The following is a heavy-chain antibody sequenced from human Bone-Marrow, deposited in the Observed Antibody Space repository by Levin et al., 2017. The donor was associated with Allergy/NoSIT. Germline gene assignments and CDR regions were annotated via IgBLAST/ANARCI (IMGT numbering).Heavy chain of an antibody. V-gene: IGHV4-34*01. CDR2: INHSGRT. CDR3: ARGLGLCSGGTCTRGGCAFDI. CDR1: GGSFTGYY. J-gene: IGHJ3*02. D-gene: IGHD2-15*01. Sequence: GSLRLSCAVYGGSFTGYYWSWIRQPPGKGLEWIGEINHSGRTNYNPSLKSRVTISVDKSKNQFSLKLSSVTAADTAVYYCARGLGLCSGGTCTRGGCAFDIWGQGTMVTVSS.